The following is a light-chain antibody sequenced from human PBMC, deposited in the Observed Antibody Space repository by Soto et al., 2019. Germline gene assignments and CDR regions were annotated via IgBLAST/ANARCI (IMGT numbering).Light chain of an antibody. V-gene: IGKV3-15*01. CDR2: GAS. CDR1: QSVTSN. CDR3: QQYNNWLGT. J-gene: IGKJ2*01. Sequence: EIVMTQSPATLSVSPGERVTLSCRASQSVTSNLAWYQQKPGQAPRLLIYGASTRATGTPARFSGSGSGTEFTLTISSLQSEDFEVYYCQQYNNWLGTFGQGTKVDI.